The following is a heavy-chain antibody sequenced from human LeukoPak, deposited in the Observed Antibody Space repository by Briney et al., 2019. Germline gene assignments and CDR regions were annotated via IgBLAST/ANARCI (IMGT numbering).Heavy chain of an antibody. CDR2: VYHDGGT. CDR3: ASMRWSGYPGHNWFDP. J-gene: IGHJ5*02. CDR1: GGSVSSSKW. V-gene: IGHV4-4*02. Sequence: SGTLSLTCVVSGGSVSSSKWWSWVRQPPGKGLEWIGQVYHDGGTKYNPSLKSRVTILVDKSKNQFSLKLSSVTAADTAVYYCASMRWSGYPGHNWFDPWGQGTLVTVSS. D-gene: IGHD3-3*01.